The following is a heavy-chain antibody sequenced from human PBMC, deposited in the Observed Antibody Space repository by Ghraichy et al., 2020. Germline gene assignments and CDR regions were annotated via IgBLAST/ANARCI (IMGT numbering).Heavy chain of an antibody. CDR3: ARDLVALSFDSSGYYKFGEDY. CDR1: GFNFSSYD. Sequence: LSLTCAASGFNFSSYDMNWVRQAPGKGLEWVSSISTSSSYIYYADSVKGRFTISRDNAKNSLYLQLNSLRAEDTAVYYCARDLVALSFDSSGYYKFGEDYWGQGTLVTVSS. V-gene: IGHV3-21*01. J-gene: IGHJ4*02. D-gene: IGHD3-22*01. CDR2: ISTSSSYI.